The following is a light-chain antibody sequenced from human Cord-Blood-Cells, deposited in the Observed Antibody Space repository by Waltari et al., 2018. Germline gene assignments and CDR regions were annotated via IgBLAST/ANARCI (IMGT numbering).Light chain of an antibody. CDR2: QYS. CDR3: QAWDSSTAV. V-gene: IGLV3-1*01. J-gene: IGLJ3*02. Sequence: SYELPQPPSVSVSPGQTASITCPGDNLGDKYACWYQQKPVQSPVLVIYQYSKRPSGIPVQFSATTSGNTATLSISGAQAMDETDYYCQAWDSSTAVFGGGTKLTDL. CDR1: NLGDKY.